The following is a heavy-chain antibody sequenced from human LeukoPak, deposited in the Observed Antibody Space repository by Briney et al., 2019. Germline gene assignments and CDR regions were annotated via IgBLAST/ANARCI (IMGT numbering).Heavy chain of an antibody. J-gene: IGHJ4*02. CDR2: IYQSGNT. CDR3: ARTGYTYGYIDY. CDR1: GYSISSVYY. D-gene: IGHD5-18*01. Sequence: SETLSLTCTVSGYSISSVYYWGWIRQPPGKGLEWIGNIYQSGNTHYNPSLKSRVTISVDTSKNQFSLKLSSATAADTAVYYCARTGYTYGYIDYWGQGTLVTVSS. V-gene: IGHV4-38-2*02.